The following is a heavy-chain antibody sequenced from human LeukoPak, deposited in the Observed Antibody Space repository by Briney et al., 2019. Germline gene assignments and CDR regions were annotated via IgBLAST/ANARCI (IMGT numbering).Heavy chain of an antibody. CDR3: AREGYYYDSSGPRREDY. CDR2: IYSDGST. J-gene: IGHJ4*02. V-gene: IGHV3-53*01. D-gene: IGHD3-22*01. Sequence: PGESLRLSRAASGFTVSSNYMSWVRQAPGKGLAWVSVIYSDGSTYYADSVKGRFTISRDNSKNTLYLQMNSLRAEDTAVYYCAREGYYYDSSGPRREDYWGQGTLVTVSS. CDR1: GFTVSSNY.